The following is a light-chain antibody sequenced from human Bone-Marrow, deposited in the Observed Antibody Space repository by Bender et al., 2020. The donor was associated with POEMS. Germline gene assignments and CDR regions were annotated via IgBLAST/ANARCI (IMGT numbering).Light chain of an antibody. CDR1: SSDVGGYNY. CDR2: DVS. V-gene: IGLV2-23*02. CDR3: CSFAGSSGFV. J-gene: IGLJ1*01. Sequence: QSALTQPASVSGSPGQSITISCTGTSSDVGGYNYVSWYQQHPGKAPKLMIYDVSKRPSGVSNRFSGSKSGNTASLTISGLQAEDEADYHCCSFAGSSGFVFGTGTKVTVL.